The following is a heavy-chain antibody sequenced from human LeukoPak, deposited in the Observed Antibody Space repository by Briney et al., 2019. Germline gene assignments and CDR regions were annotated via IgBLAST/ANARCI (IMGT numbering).Heavy chain of an antibody. V-gene: IGHV4-31*03. J-gene: IGHJ4*02. CDR2: IYYTGSI. CDR1: GGSISSSGYY. CDR3: AREYCSGGSCYLDY. D-gene: IGHD2-15*01. Sequence: PSETLSLTCTVSGGSISSSGYYWSWIRQHPGRGLEWIGYIYYTGSIYYNPSLKSRATISVDTSKNQFSLKLSSVTAADTAVYYCAREYCSGGSCYLDYWGQGTLVTVSP.